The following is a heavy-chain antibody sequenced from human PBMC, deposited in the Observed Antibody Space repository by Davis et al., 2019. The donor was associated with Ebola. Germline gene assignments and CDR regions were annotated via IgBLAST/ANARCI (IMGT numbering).Heavy chain of an antibody. Sequence: MPSETLSPTFAVSGGSISSSNWWSSVRQPPGKGLEWIGEIYHSGTTNYNPSLKSRVTMSVDKSKNQFSLKLSSVTVADTAVFYCARNPHIEVNRVATIYWFDPWGPGTPVTVSS. CDR1: GGSISSSNW. J-gene: IGHJ5*02. V-gene: IGHV4-4*02. CDR3: ARNPHIEVNRVATIYWFDP. CDR2: IYHSGTT. D-gene: IGHD5-12*01.